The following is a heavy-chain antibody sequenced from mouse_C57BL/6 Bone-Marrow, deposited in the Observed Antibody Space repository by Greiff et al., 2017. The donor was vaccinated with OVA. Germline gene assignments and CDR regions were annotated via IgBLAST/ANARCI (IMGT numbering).Heavy chain of an antibody. CDR3: ATPTVVARGFAY. V-gene: IGHV5-6*01. D-gene: IGHD1-1*01. J-gene: IGHJ3*01. CDR1: GFTFSSYG. CDR2: ISSGGSYT. Sequence: EVKLMESGGDLVKPGGSLKLSCAASGFTFSSYGMSWVRQTPDKRLEWVATISSGGSYTYYPDSVKGRFTISRDNAKNTLYLQMSSLKSEDTAMYYCATPTVVARGFAYWGQGTLVTVSA.